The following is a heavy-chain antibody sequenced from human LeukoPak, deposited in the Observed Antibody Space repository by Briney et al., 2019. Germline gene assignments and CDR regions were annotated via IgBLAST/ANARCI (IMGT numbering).Heavy chain of an antibody. CDR3: ARDLTGRNYFDY. V-gene: IGHV3-33*08. CDR2: IWYDGSNK. D-gene: IGHD3-9*01. CDR1: GFTFSSYG. Sequence: GRSLRLSCAASGFTFSSYGMHWVRQAPGKGLEWVAVIWYDGSNKYYADSVKGRFTISRDNSKNTLYLQMNSLRAEDTAVYYCARDLTGRNYFDYWGQGTLGTVSS. J-gene: IGHJ4*02.